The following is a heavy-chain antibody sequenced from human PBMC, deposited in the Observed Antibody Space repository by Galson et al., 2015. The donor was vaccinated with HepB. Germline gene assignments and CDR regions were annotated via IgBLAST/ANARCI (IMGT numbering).Heavy chain of an antibody. Sequence: SLRLSCAASGFTFSSYAMHWVRQAPGKGLEWVAVISYDGSNKYYADSVKGRFTISRDNSKNTLYLQMNSLRAEDTAVYYCARDPRYCSSTSCYMWLGIFDYWGQGTLVTVSS. CDR1: GFTFSSYA. CDR3: ARDPRYCSSTSCYMWLGIFDY. CDR2: ISYDGSNK. V-gene: IGHV3-30-3*01. J-gene: IGHJ4*02. D-gene: IGHD2-2*02.